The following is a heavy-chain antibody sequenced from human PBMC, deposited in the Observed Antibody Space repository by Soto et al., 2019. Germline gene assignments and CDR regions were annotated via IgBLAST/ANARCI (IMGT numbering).Heavy chain of an antibody. J-gene: IGHJ6*02. CDR1: GYTFPSYG. CDR3: ARGRITSEGYYYYGMDV. Sequence: ASVKVSCKASGYTFPSYGISWVRQAPGQGLEWMGWISAYNGNTNYAQKLQGRVTMTTDTSTSTAYMELRSLSSDDTAVYYCARGRITSEGYYYYGMDVWGQGTTVTVSS. CDR2: ISAYNGNT. D-gene: IGHD3-16*01. V-gene: IGHV1-18*04.